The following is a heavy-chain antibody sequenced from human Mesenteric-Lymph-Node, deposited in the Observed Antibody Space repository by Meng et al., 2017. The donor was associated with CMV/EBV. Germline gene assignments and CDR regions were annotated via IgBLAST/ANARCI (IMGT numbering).Heavy chain of an antibody. Sequence: SLKISCAASGFNFADYAMHWVRQAPGKGLEWVSGISWKTDNIAYAESVKGRFTISRDNAKSSLYLQMNSLRAEDTAVYYCARDRGRGFDYWGQGTLVTVSS. CDR3: ARDRGRGFDY. D-gene: IGHD1-14*01. J-gene: IGHJ4*02. CDR1: GFNFADYA. V-gene: IGHV3-9*01. CDR2: ISWKTDNI.